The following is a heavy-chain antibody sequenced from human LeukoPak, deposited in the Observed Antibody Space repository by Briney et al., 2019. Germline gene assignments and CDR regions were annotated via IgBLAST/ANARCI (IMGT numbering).Heavy chain of an antibody. CDR2: ISGSGGST. CDR1: GFTFSSYA. CDR3: ARGDGYTYGLDY. J-gene: IGHJ4*02. Sequence: GGSLRLSCAASGFTFSSYAMSWVRQAPGKGLEWVSAISGSGGSTYYADSVKGRFTISRDNSKNTLYLQMSSLRVEDTAVYYCARGDGYTYGLDYWGQGTLVTVSS. V-gene: IGHV3-23*01. D-gene: IGHD5-18*01.